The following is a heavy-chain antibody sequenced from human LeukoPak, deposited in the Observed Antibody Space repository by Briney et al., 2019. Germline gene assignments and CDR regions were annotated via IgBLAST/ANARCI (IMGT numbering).Heavy chain of an antibody. CDR3: AKVAYGESFDY. D-gene: IGHD4-17*01. CDR1: GFTFNSYA. J-gene: IGHJ4*02. Sequence: PGGSLRLSCAAYGFTFNSYAMIWVRQAPGKGLEWVSTITGTGGSTYYADSVKGRFAISRDNSKNTLYLQMNSLRVEDTAIYYCAKVAYGESFDYWGQGTLVTVSS. CDR2: ITGTGGST. V-gene: IGHV3-23*01.